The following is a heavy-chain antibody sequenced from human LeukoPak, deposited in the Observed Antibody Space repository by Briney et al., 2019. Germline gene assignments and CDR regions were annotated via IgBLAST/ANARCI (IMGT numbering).Heavy chain of an antibody. Sequence: QTGGSLRLSCAASGFTFSSYEMNWVRQAPGKGLEWVSYISTGGRTIHYADSVKGRFTISRDNAKNSLYLQMNSLRAEDTAVYYCARALYDSSGYYYAGFDYWGQGTLVTVSS. J-gene: IGHJ4*02. D-gene: IGHD3-22*01. V-gene: IGHV3-48*03. CDR1: GFTFSSYE. CDR2: ISTGGRTI. CDR3: ARALYDSSGYYYAGFDY.